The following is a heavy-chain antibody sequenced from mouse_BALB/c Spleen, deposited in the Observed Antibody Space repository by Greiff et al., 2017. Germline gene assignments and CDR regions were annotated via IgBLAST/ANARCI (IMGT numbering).Heavy chain of an antibody. D-gene: IGHD1-1*01. V-gene: IGHV1-14*01. Sequence: EVQLQQSGPELVKPGASVKMSCKASGYTFTSYVMHWVKQKPGQGLEWIGYINPYNDGTKYNEKFKGKATLTSDKSSSTAYMELSSLTSEDSAVYYCARRWLSYEAWFAYWGQGTLVTVSA. CDR1: GYTFTSYV. CDR3: ARRWLSYEAWFAY. J-gene: IGHJ3*01. CDR2: INPYNDGT.